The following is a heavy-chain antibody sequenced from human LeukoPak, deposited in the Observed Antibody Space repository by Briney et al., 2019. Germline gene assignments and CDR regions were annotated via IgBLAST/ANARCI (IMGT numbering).Heavy chain of an antibody. J-gene: IGHJ4*02. Sequence: SETLSLTCTVSGGSISSGGYYWSWIRQPPGKGLEWIGYISHSGSTYYNPSLKSRVTISVDRSKNQFSLKLSSVTAADTAVYYCARDSSAYNYWGQGTLVTVSS. CDR1: GGSISSGGYY. V-gene: IGHV4-30-2*01. CDR3: ARDSSAYNY. CDR2: ISHSGST. D-gene: IGHD5-12*01.